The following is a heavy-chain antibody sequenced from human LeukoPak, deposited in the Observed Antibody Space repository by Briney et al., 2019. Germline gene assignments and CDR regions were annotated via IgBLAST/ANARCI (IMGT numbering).Heavy chain of an antibody. CDR3: ARPCGGDCYSGDY. V-gene: IGHV3-48*04. D-gene: IGHD2-21*02. J-gene: IGHJ4*02. CDR2: IGIDSGNT. Sequence: GGSLRLSCAASGFTFSDYSMNWVRQAPGKGLEWISYIGIDSGNTNYADSVKGRFTISRDNAKNSLYLQMNSLRAEDTAVYYCARPCGGDCYSGDYWGQGTLVTVSS. CDR1: GFTFSDYS.